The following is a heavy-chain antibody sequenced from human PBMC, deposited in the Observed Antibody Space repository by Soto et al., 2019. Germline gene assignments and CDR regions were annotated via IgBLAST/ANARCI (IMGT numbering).Heavy chain of an antibody. CDR3: ARDLIRDLDY. V-gene: IGHV4-34*01. D-gene: IGHD3-22*01. CDR1: GGSFSGYY. CDR2: INHSGST. J-gene: IGHJ4*02. Sequence: SETLSLTCAVYGGSFSGYYWSWIRQPPGKGLEWIGEINHSGSTNYNPSLKSRVTISVDTSKNQFSLKLSSVTAADTAVYYCARDLIRDLDYWGQGTLVTVSS.